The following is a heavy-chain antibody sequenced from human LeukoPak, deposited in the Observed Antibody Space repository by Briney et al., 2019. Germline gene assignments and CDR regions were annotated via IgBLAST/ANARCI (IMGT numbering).Heavy chain of an antibody. CDR3: AGDMTTITNFDY. CDR1: GFTFSSNA. Sequence: PGGPLRLSCAASGFTFSSNAMSWVRQAPGMGLEWVASIGVTGDNTIYAESVKGRFTISRDNSKNTLFLQMNSLRAEDTAVYYCAGDMTTITNFDYWGQGTLVTASS. J-gene: IGHJ4*02. D-gene: IGHD4-11*01. V-gene: IGHV3-23*01. CDR2: IGVTGDNT.